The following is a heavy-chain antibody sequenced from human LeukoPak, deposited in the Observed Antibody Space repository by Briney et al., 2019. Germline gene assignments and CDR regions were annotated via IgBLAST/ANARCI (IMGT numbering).Heavy chain of an antibody. D-gene: IGHD6-13*01. V-gene: IGHV3-74*01. Sequence: PGGSLRLSCVASGFTFSNYAMNWVRQAPGKGLVWVSRINTDGSSTSYADSVKGRFTISRDNAKNTLYLQMNSLRAEDTAVYYCARESGIAAALDLWGQGTLVTVSS. J-gene: IGHJ5*02. CDR3: ARESGIAAALDL. CDR2: INTDGSST. CDR1: GFTFSNYA.